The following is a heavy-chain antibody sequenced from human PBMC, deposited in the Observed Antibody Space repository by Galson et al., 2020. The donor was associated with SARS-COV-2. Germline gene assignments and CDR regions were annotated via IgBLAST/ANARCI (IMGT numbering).Heavy chain of an antibody. CDR2: ISYDGSNK. CDR3: AKERYSIYESYYYDGMDV. J-gene: IGHJ6*02. Sequence: GESLKISCVASGFTFSNYAMHWVRQAPGKGLEWVTVISYDGSNKYYADSVKGRFTISRDNSKNTLYLQMSSLRGEDTAVYYCAKERYSIYESYYYDGMDVWGQGTTFTGSS. CDR1: GFTFSNYA. V-gene: IGHV3-30*18. D-gene: IGHD5-12*01.